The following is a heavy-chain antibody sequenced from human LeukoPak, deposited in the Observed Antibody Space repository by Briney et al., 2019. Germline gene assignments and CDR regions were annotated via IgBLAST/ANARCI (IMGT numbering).Heavy chain of an antibody. J-gene: IGHJ5*01. D-gene: IGHD2-15*01. V-gene: IGHV3-23*01. CDR2: IGGAGDT. CDR1: GFTVSSHA. CDR3: VKDYCHGGFCPFPFFDS. Sequence: GGSLRLSCAVSGFTVSSHAMSWVRQASGKGLEWISLIGGAGDTFYADSVKGRFVLSRDNSRNTVYLQMNSLRAEDTATYYCVKDYCHGGFCPFPFFDSWGQGTLVTVSS.